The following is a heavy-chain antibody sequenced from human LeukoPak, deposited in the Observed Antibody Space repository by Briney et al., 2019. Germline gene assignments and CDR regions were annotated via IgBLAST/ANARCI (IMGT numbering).Heavy chain of an antibody. D-gene: IGHD5-12*01. Sequence: ASVKVSCKASVYTFTSYGISWVRQAPGQGLEWMGWISAYNGNTNYAQKLQGRVTMTTDTSTSTAYMELRSLRSDDTAVYYCAREPPHSSGYDQSFDYWGQGTLVTVSS. CDR2: ISAYNGNT. V-gene: IGHV1-18*01. CDR1: VYTFTSYG. J-gene: IGHJ4*02. CDR3: AREPPHSSGYDQSFDY.